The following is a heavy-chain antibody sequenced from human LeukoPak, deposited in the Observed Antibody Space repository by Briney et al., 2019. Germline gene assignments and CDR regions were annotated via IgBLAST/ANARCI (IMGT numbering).Heavy chain of an antibody. CDR1: GGSISSHS. V-gene: IGHV4-59*11. J-gene: IGHJ5*02. D-gene: IGHD6-6*01. Sequence: SETLSLTCTVSGGSISSHSWSWIRQPPGKGLEWIGYIYYSGSTNSNPSLKSRVTISADTSKNQFSLKLSSVTAADTAVYYCARDIISEYSRSHSHFDPWGQGTLVTVSS. CDR3: ARDIISEYSRSHSHFDP. CDR2: IYYSGST.